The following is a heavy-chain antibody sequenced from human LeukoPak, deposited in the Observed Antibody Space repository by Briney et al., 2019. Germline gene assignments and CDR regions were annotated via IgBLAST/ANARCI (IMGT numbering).Heavy chain of an antibody. J-gene: IGHJ3*01. CDR1: GFTFSHYW. CDR2: LNQDGSVQ. CDR3: ARDHNVADV. D-gene: IGHD2-8*01. V-gene: IGHV3-7*01. Sequence: GGSLRLSCEASGFTFSHYWMTWYRQAPGKGLEWVANLNQDGSVQAYGDSVRGRFAISRDNAKNSVYIQMSSLRVEDTAMYYCARDHNVADVWGQGTMITVSS.